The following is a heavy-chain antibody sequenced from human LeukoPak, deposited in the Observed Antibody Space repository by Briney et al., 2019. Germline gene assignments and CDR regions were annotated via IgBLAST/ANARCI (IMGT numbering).Heavy chain of an antibody. CDR1: GGTFSSYA. V-gene: IGHV1-69*04. J-gene: IGHJ4*02. D-gene: IGHD3-22*01. CDR2: IIPILGIA. Sequence: SVNVSCKASGGTFSSYAISWVRQAPGQGLEWMGRIIPILGIANYAQKFQGRVTITADKSTSTAYMELSSLRSEDTAVYYCARSPGVHDSSGYDDYWGQGTLVTVSS. CDR3: ARSPGVHDSSGYDDY.